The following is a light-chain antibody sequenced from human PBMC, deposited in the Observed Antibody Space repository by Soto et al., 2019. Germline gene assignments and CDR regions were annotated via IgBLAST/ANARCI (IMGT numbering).Light chain of an antibody. CDR2: EVS. CDR1: QSLLHITGETF. Sequence: DVVMPQTPISLSVAPGQPSSISCKSSQSLLHITGETFLFWYLQKPGQSPQLLIYEVSTRVSGVPDRFSGSGSGTDFTLEISRVETDDVGIYYCMQSTQRPPTFGQGTRLEIK. CDR3: MQSTQRPPT. V-gene: IGKV2D-29*02. J-gene: IGKJ5*01.